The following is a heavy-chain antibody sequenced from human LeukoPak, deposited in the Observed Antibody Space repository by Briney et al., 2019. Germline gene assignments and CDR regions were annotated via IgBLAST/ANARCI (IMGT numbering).Heavy chain of an antibody. CDR2: INHSGST. Sequence: PSETLSLTCAVYGGSFSGYYWSWIRQPPGKGLEWIGEINHSGSTNYNPSLKSRVTISVDTSKNQFSPKLSSVTAADTAVYYCARAVVVTAGSYYYYYYMDVWGKGTTVTVSS. CDR1: GGSFSGYY. J-gene: IGHJ6*03. V-gene: IGHV4-34*01. CDR3: ARAVVVTAGSYYYYYYMDV. D-gene: IGHD2-21*02.